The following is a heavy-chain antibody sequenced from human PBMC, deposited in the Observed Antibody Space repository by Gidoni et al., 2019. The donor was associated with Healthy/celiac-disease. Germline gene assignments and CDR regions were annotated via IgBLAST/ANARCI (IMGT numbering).Heavy chain of an antibody. Sequence: QVQLVESGGGVVQPGRSLRLSCAASGFTFSSYGMHGVRQAPGKGLEWVAVISYDGSNKYYADSVKGRFTISRDNSKNTLYLQMNSLRAEDTAVYYCAKDLGSTSCCSMDVWGQGTTVTVSS. CDR3: AKDLGSTSCCSMDV. CDR1: GFTFSSYG. V-gene: IGHV3-30*18. J-gene: IGHJ6*02. D-gene: IGHD2-2*01. CDR2: ISYDGSNK.